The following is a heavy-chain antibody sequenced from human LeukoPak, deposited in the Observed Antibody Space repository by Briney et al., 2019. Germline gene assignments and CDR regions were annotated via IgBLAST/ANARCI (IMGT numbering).Heavy chain of an antibody. CDR3: ARGGAYSSSWYGGAFDI. D-gene: IGHD6-13*01. CDR1: AGPISSYH. CDR2: IYYSGRT. Sequence: SETLSLTCTVSAGPISSYHWSWIRQPPGKGLEWIGYIYYSGRTNYNPSLKSRVTISVDTSKNQFSLKLNSVTTADTAVYYCARGGAYSSSWYGGAFDIWGQGTMVTVSS. V-gene: IGHV4-59*01. J-gene: IGHJ3*02.